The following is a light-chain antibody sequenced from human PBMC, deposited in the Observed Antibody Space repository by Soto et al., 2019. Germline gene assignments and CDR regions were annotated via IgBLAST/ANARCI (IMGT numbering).Light chain of an antibody. CDR2: DVS. CDR1: SSDVGGYNY. V-gene: IGLV2-14*03. CDR3: SSYTTTTLV. J-gene: IGLJ2*01. Sequence: QSALTQPASVSGSPGQSITISCTGTSSDVGGYNYVSWYQQHPGKAPQLMIYDVSNRPSGVSNRFSGSKSGNTAFLTISGLQAEDEADYYCSSYTTTTLVFGGGTKLTVL.